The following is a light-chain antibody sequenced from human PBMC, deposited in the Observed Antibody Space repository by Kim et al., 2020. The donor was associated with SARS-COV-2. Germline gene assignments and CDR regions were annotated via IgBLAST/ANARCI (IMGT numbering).Light chain of an antibody. CDR1: SLESYY. V-gene: IGLV3-19*01. CDR3: NSRDSSGNHLGV. CDR2: GKN. J-gene: IGLJ2*01. Sequence: LGQTVRITCQGDSLESYYASWYQQKPGQAPVLVIYGKNNRPSGIPDRFSGSSSGNTASLTITGAQAEDEADYYCNSRDSSGNHLGVFGGGTQLTVL.